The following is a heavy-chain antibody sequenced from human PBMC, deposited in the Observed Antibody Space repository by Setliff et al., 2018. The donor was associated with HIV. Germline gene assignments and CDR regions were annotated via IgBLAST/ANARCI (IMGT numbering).Heavy chain of an antibody. J-gene: IGHJ6*03. CDR3: ARGARLLAAYSDRWDYFYMAV. CDR1: GGSFTDYY. Sequence: PSETLSLTCAVFGGSFTDYYWIWIRQSPGKGLEWIGEINHSGSTHYNPSLKSRFIISVDTSKNQFSLKVNSMTAADTAVYYCARGARLLAAYSDRWDYFYMAVWGKGTTVTVSS. D-gene: IGHD1-26*01. CDR2: INHSGST. V-gene: IGHV4-34*01.